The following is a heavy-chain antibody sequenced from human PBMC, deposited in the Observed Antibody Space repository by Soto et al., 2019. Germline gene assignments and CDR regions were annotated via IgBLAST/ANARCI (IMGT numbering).Heavy chain of an antibody. V-gene: IGHV3-64D*08. CDR2: ISSNGGST. D-gene: IGHD6-6*01. CDR3: VKEITARRFFYYYGMDV. CDR1: GFTFSSYA. J-gene: IGHJ6*02. Sequence: GVSLRLSCSASGFTFSSYAMHWVRQAPGKGLEYVSAISSNGGSTYYADSVKGRFTISRDNSKNTLYLQMSSLRAEDTAVYYCVKEITARRFFYYYGMDVWGQGTTVTVPS.